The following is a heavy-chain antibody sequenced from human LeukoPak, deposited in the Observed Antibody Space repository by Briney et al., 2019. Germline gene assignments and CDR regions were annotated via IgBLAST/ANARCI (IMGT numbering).Heavy chain of an antibody. J-gene: IGHJ5*02. D-gene: IGHD2/OR15-2a*01. CDR1: DGSITSHS. CDR3: ARDTDRISSPGSWFDP. Sequence: PSETLSLTCTVSDGSITSHSWSWVRQPPGKGLEWIGYIFYTGHTNYNPSLRSRVTISVDTSKTQFSLRLTSVTAADTAVYFCARDTDRISSPGSWFDPWGQGTLVTVSS. V-gene: IGHV4-59*11. CDR2: IFYTGHT.